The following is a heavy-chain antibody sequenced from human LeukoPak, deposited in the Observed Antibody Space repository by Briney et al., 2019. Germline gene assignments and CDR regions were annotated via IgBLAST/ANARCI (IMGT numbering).Heavy chain of an antibody. Sequence: PSETLSLTCTVSGGSISSYYWSWIRQPPGKGLEWIGYIYYSGSTNYNPSLKSRVTISVDTSKNQFSLKLSSVTAADTAVYYCARYSSGDFDYWGQGTLVTVSS. D-gene: IGHD6-19*01. V-gene: IGHV4-59*08. CDR1: GGSISSYY. CDR2: IYYSGST. J-gene: IGHJ4*02. CDR3: ARYSSGDFDY.